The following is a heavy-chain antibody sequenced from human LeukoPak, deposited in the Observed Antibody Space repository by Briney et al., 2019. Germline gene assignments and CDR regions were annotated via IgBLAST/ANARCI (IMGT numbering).Heavy chain of an antibody. CDR1: GGSISSGGYY. Sequence: SQTLSLTCTVSGGSISSGGYYWSWIRQHPGKGLEWIGYIYYSGSTYYNPSLKSRVTISVDTSKNQFSLKLSSVTAADTAVYYCARAPDPNFYDRSGFDYWGQGTLITVSS. V-gene: IGHV4-31*03. CDR3: ARAPDPNFYDRSGFDY. J-gene: IGHJ4*02. CDR2: IYYSGST. D-gene: IGHD3-22*01.